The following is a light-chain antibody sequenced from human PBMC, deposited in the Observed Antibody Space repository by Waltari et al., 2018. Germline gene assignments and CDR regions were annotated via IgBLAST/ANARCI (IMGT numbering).Light chain of an antibody. CDR2: DVS. CDR3: SSYTSSSTVV. Sequence: QSALTQPAPVPGPPGQSITVPRTGTSSEVGGDTYVPWYQQHPGKAPKLMIYDVSKRPSGVSNRFSGSKSGNTASLTISGLQAEDEADYYCSSYTSSSTVVFGGGTKLTVL. J-gene: IGLJ2*01. V-gene: IGLV2-14*01. CDR1: SSEVGGDTY.